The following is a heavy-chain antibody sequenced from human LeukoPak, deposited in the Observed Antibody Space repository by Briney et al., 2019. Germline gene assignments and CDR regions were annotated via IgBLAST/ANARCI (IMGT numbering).Heavy chain of an antibody. CDR2: INSNTIET. CDR3: ARVNVATTGIQYYFGLDV. D-gene: IGHD1-1*01. J-gene: IGHJ6*02. Sequence: SGGSLRLSCADFGSTFSRYNMNWVRQAPGKGLEWVSSINSNTIETYYADSVKGRFIISRDNAKSSLFLQMNSLRVEDTGVYYCARVNVATTGIQYYFGLDVWGQGTTVTVSS. V-gene: IGHV3-21*01. CDR1: GSTFSRYN.